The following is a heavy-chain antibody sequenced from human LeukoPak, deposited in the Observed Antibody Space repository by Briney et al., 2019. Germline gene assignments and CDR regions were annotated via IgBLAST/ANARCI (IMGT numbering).Heavy chain of an antibody. D-gene: IGHD3-10*01. CDR3: ARGVQRRGVNF. Sequence: PSETLSLTCTVSGGSISSYYWSWIRQPPGKGLEWIGYIYYNGSTNYNPSLKSRVTISVDTSKNQFSLKLSSVTAADTAVYYCARGVQRRGVNFWGQGTLVTVSS. J-gene: IGHJ4*02. V-gene: IGHV4-59*12. CDR1: GGSISSYY. CDR2: IYYNGST.